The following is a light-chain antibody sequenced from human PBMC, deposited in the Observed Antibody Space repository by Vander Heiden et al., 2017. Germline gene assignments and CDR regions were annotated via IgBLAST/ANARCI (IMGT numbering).Light chain of an antibody. V-gene: IGKV3-11*01. CDR2: DAS. CDR3: QHRRTWPLS. CDR1: QSVTTY. J-gene: IGKJ4*01. Sequence: EIVLTQSPATLSLSPGERATLSCRASQSVTTYLAWYQQKPGQAPRLLIYDASNRATGIPARFSGSGSGTDFTLSISNLELEDYAVYYCQHRRTWPLSFGGGTKVEIK.